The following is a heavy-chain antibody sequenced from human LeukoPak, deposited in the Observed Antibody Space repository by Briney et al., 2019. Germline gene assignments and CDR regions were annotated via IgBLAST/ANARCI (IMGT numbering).Heavy chain of an antibody. CDR3: ARSMYCGGDCYYYFDY. Sequence: PGGSLRLSCAASGFTFSNNAMHWVRQAPGKGLVWVSRINSDGSIIGYADSVKGRFTISRDNAKNTLYLQMNSLRAEDTAVYYCARSMYCGGDCYYYFDYWGQGTLVTVSS. J-gene: IGHJ4*02. V-gene: IGHV3-74*01. CDR1: GFTFSNNA. CDR2: INSDGSII. D-gene: IGHD2-21*02.